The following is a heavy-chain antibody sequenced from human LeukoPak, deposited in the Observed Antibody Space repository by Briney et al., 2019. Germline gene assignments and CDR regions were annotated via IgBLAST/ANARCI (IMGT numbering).Heavy chain of an antibody. CDR1: GFTFDDYA. J-gene: IGHJ4*02. CDR3: ARAVGYSGFSDY. Sequence: SGRSLRLSCAASGFTFDDYAMHWVRQAPGKGLEWVSGISWNSGSIGYADSVKGRFTISRDNAKNSLYLQMNSLRAEDTAVYYCARAVGYSGFSDYWGQGTLVTVSS. V-gene: IGHV3-9*01. D-gene: IGHD5-12*01. CDR2: ISWNSGSI.